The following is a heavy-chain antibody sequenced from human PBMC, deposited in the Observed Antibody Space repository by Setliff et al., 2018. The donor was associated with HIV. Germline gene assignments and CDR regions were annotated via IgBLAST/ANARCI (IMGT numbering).Heavy chain of an antibody. CDR3: ARSDCSSVRCYLGHAFEI. CDR1: GGTFSSSA. D-gene: IGHD2-15*01. J-gene: IGHJ3*02. V-gene: IGHV1-69*10. Sequence: ASVKVSCKASGGTFSSSALSWVRQARGQGPEWLGGIIPVFGMTDYAQNFQGRLTITADTSTSTAYMELSSLRSEDTAVYYCARSDCSSVRCYLGHAFEIWGQGTMVTVSS. CDR2: IIPVFGMT.